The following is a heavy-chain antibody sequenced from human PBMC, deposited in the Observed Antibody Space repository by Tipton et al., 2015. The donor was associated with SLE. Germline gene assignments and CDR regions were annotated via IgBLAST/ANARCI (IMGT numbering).Heavy chain of an antibody. D-gene: IGHD2-15*01. CDR2: IYHSGST. V-gene: IGHV4-59*01. J-gene: IGHJ2*01. CDR1: GGSISGYS. Sequence: TLSLTCTVSGGSISGYSWSWVRQPPGKGLEWIGYIYHSGSTNYNPSRKSRVTMSVDTSENQFSLKLTSVTAADTAVYYCARDRYCGGGSCFDWFFDLWGRGTLVTVSS. CDR3: ARDRYCGGGSCFDWFFDL.